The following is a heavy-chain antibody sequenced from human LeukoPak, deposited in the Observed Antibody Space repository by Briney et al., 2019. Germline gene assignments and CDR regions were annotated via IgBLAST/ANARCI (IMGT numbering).Heavy chain of an antibody. CDR1: GFDFTSYG. D-gene: IGHD3-16*01. Sequence: ASVKVSCKASGFDFTSYGISLVRQAPGQGLEWMGWISAYNGNTHYAQKLQGRVTMTTDTSASTAYMELRSLTSDDTAVYYCAREPKSLGDLFFIDYWGQGPLVTVSS. CDR3: AREPKSLGDLFFIDY. J-gene: IGHJ4*02. CDR2: ISAYNGNT. V-gene: IGHV1-18*01.